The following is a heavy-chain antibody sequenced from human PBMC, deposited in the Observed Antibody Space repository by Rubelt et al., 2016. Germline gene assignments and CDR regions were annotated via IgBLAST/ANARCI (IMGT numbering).Heavy chain of an antibody. V-gene: IGHV3-23*01. Sequence: EEQLLESGGGLVQPGGSLRLSCAASGFIFSNYAMSWVRQAPGKGLEWVSSISSGGGSTYYADSVQGRFTISRDNSKNTLYLQMNSLRAADTALYYCAKLFWWELPDYWGQGTLVTVSS. CDR1: GFIFSNYA. J-gene: IGHJ4*02. CDR2: ISSGGGST. CDR3: AKLFWWELPDY. D-gene: IGHD2-15*01.